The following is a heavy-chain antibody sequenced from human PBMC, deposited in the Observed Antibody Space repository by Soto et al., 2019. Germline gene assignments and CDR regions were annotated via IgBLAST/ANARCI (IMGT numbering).Heavy chain of an antibody. D-gene: IGHD2-2*02. J-gene: IGHJ3*02. CDR1: GYSFTSYW. CDR2: IDPSDSYT. Sequence: HGESLKISCKGSGYSFTSYWISWVRQMPGKGLEWMGRIDPSDSYTNYSPSFQGHVTISADKSISTAYLQWSSLKASDTAMYYCATPPGNIGVVPAAIRNDAFDIWGQGTMVTVSS. CDR3: ATPPGNIGVVPAAIRNDAFDI. V-gene: IGHV5-10-1*01.